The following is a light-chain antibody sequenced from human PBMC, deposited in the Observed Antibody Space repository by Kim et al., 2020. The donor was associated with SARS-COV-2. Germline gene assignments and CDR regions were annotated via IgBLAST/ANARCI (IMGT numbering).Light chain of an antibody. CDR3: QQYKNYPVT. CDR1: QDISAW. Sequence: DIQMTQSPSSLSASVGDRVTITCRASQDISAWLAWYQQKPGKAPSCLIYAAFSLQSGVPSRFSGSGFGTDFSLTISSLQPEDFATYYCQQYKNYPVTFGQGTRLEIK. V-gene: IGKV1D-16*01. CDR2: AAF. J-gene: IGKJ5*01.